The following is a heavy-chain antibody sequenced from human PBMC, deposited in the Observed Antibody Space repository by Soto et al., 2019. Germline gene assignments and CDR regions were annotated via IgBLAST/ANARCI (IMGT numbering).Heavy chain of an antibody. CDR1: GYTFSRYG. J-gene: IGHJ5*02. Sequence: VASVKVSCKXSGYTFSRYGIMWVRQAPGQGLEWMGWISAYNGNTNSAEKLRGRLTMTTDASTTTAYMELRSLRSDDTAIYYCARDQGFRVVINSNWFDPWGQGTLVTVSS. CDR3: ARDQGFRVVINSNWFDP. V-gene: IGHV1-18*01. D-gene: IGHD2-21*01. CDR2: ISAYNGNT.